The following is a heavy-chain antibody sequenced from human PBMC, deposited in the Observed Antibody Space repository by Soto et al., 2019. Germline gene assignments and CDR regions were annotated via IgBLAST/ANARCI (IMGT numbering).Heavy chain of an antibody. CDR1: GFTFSTYG. CDR3: AKWRSSWTNYYYYYGMDV. V-gene: IGHV3-23*01. D-gene: IGHD6-13*01. J-gene: IGHJ6*02. CDR2: ISGSGATT. Sequence: PGGSLRLSCSASGFTFSTYGMSWVRQAPGKGLEWVSAISGSGATTYHADSVKGRFTISRDNSRNTLYLQMNGLRAEDTALYYCAKWRSSWTNYYYYYGMDVWGQGTTVTVS.